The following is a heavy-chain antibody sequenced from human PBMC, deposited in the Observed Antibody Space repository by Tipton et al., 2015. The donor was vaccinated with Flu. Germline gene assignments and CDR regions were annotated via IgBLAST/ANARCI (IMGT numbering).Heavy chain of an antibody. CDR3: ARGRLYYYDSSGGNWFDP. D-gene: IGHD3-22*01. CDR1: GFTFSSYR. J-gene: IGHJ5*02. V-gene: IGHV3-21*01. Sequence: SLRLSCAASGFTFSSYRMNWVRQAPGKGLEWVSSISSSSSYIYYADSVKGRFTISRDNAKNSLYLQMNSLRAEDTAVYYCARGRLYYYDSSGGNWFDPWGQGTLVTVSS. CDR2: ISSSSSYI.